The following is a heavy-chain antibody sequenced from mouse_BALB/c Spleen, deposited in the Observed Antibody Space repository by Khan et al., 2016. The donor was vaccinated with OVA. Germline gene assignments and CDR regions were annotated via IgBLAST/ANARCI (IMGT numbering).Heavy chain of an antibody. CDR2: ISSGGST. Sequence: DVMLVESGGDLVKPGGSLKLSCAASGFTFSSYVMSWVRQTPEKRLEWVASISSGGSTYYPDSVKGRFTISRDNVRNILYLQMSSLRSEDTAMYYCAREAYRYDEYYFDYWGQGTTLTVSS. CDR1: GFTFSSYV. J-gene: IGHJ2*01. CDR3: AREAYRYDEYYFDY. D-gene: IGHD2-14*01. V-gene: IGHV5-6-5*01.